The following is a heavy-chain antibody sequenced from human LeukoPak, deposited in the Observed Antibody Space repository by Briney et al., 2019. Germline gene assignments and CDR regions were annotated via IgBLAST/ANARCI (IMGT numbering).Heavy chain of an antibody. CDR1: GGSISSDY. CDR3: ASTRIVGVGSFDY. J-gene: IGHJ4*02. D-gene: IGHD1-26*01. V-gene: IGHV4-4*07. Sequence: SETLSLTCTVSGGSISSDYWSWIRQPAGKGLEWIGRIYTSGSTNYNPSLKSRVTISVDTSKNQFSLKLSSVTAADTAVYYCASTRIVGVGSFDYWGQGTLVTVSS. CDR2: IYTSGST.